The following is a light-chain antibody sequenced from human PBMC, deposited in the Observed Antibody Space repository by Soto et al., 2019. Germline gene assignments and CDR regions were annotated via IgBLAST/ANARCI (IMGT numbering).Light chain of an antibody. J-gene: IGLJ2*01. CDR3: AAWDDSLRAVV. Sequence: QSALTQSPSASGTPGQRVTISCSGSTSNIGTYAVNWYQQLPGTAPTLLIFRNHHRPSGVPDRFSGSKSGTSASLAISGPQSADEADYYCAAWDDSLRAVVFGGGTKLTVL. V-gene: IGLV1-44*01. CDR1: TSNIGTYA. CDR2: RNH.